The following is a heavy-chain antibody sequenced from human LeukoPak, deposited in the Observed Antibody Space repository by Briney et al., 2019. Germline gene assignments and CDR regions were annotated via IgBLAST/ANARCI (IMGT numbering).Heavy chain of an antibody. D-gene: IGHD3-16*01. J-gene: IGHJ6*03. Sequence: GGSLRLSCAASGFTFSSYGMHWVRQAPGKGLEWVAFIRYDGSNKYYADSVKGRFTISRDNSKNTLYLQMNSLRAEDTAVYCCAKDQTVGESYYYYYMDVWGKGTTVTVSS. V-gene: IGHV3-30*02. CDR1: GFTFSSYG. CDR3: AKDQTVGESYYYYYMDV. CDR2: IRYDGSNK.